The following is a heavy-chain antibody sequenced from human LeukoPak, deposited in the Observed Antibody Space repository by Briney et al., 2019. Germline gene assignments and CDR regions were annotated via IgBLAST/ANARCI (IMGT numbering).Heavy chain of an antibody. CDR1: VGSFSTYR. D-gene: IGHD5-18*01. V-gene: IGHV1-69*13. J-gene: IGHJ3*02. Sequence: SVKVSCKAYVGSFSTYRISWVRQAPGQGLKWIGGVIPIFGTAHYAQKFQGRVTITADVSTSTAYMEVSSLRSEDTAVYYCATDAPSETAMASAFDIWGQGTMVTVSP. CDR3: ATDAPSETAMASAFDI. CDR2: VIPIFGTA.